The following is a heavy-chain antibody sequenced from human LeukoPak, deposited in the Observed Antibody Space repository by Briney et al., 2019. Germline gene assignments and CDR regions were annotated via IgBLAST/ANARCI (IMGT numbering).Heavy chain of an antibody. V-gene: IGHV4-38-2*02. Sequence: SETLSLTCTVSGYSISSGFYWGWIRQPPGKGLEWIGSIYHSGSTHYNSSLKSRVTISIDTSKNQFSLKQSSVTAADTAVYYCARGDWGSPDYYYMDVWGKGTTVTISS. CDR1: GYSISSGFY. CDR3: ARGDWGSPDYYYMDV. J-gene: IGHJ6*03. CDR2: IYHSGST. D-gene: IGHD7-27*01.